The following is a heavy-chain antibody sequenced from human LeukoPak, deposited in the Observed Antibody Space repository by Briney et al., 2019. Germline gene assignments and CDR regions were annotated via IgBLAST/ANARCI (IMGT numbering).Heavy chain of an antibody. D-gene: IGHD3-10*01. Sequence: PGRSLRLSCAASGFTFSSYGMHWVRQAPGKGLEWVAVISYDGSNKYYADSVKGRFTISRDNSKNTLYLQMNSLRAEDTAVYYCAKNRRWGDITMVRGGTDYWGQGTLVTVSS. J-gene: IGHJ4*02. V-gene: IGHV3-30*18. CDR1: GFTFSSYG. CDR2: ISYDGSNK. CDR3: AKNRRWGDITMVRGGTDY.